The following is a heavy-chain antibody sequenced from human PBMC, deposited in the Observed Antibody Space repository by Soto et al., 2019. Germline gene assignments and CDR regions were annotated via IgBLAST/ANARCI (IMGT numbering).Heavy chain of an antibody. V-gene: IGHV3-74*01. J-gene: IGHJ5*02. D-gene: IGHD4-17*01. CDR1: GFTFSAYW. Sequence: EVQLVESGGGVVPPGGSLRLSCAASGFTFSAYWMHWVRQAPGKGLMWVARINGDGRTTSYADSVKGRFTISRENAKNTLYLQMSSLRAEDTAVYYCARATYGKYWFDPWGQGTLVTVSS. CDR2: INGDGRTT. CDR3: ARATYGKYWFDP.